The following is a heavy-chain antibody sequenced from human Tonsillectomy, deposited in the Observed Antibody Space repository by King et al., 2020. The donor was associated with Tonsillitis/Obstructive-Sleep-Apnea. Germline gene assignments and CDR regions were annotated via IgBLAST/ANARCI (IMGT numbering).Heavy chain of an antibody. CDR2: INNDGGYT. Sequence: QLVQSGGGLVQPGGSLRLSCSASGFTFSSYSMHCGRQAPGKGLEYVSAINNDGGYTPYADSVKGRFSSSRDNSKNTLYLQMNSLRVEDTALYYCVKSLSQGLAPHDCWGRGILVTVSP. D-gene: IGHD3-3*02. V-gene: IGHV3-64D*06. CDR1: GFTFSSYS. J-gene: IGHJ4*02. CDR3: VKSLSQGLAPHDC.